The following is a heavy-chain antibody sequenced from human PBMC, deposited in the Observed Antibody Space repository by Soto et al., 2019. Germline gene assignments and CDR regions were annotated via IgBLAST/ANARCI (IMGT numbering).Heavy chain of an antibody. J-gene: IGHJ4*02. CDR3: AKGLGGIVVVPAALTFDY. V-gene: IGHV3-23*01. CDR1: GFTFSSDA. D-gene: IGHD2-2*01. Sequence: GGSLRLSCAASGFTFSSDAMSWVRQAPGKGLEWVSAISGSGGSTYYADSVKGRFTISRDNSKNTLYLQMNSLRAEDTAVYYCAKGLGGIVVVPAALTFDYWGQGTLVTVSS. CDR2: ISGSGGST.